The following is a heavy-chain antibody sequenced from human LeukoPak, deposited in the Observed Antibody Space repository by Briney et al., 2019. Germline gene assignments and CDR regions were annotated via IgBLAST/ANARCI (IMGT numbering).Heavy chain of an antibody. V-gene: IGHV3-11*01. J-gene: IGHJ6*02. D-gene: IGHD3-3*01. CDR1: GFTFTDYF. Sequence: GGSLRLSCVASGFTFTDYFMSWVRQAPGKGLEWVSYISSSGSTIYYADSVKGRFTISRDNAKNSLYLQMNSLRAEDTAVYYCARDEDGVGVDVWGQGTTVTVSS. CDR3: ARDEDGVGVDV. CDR2: ISSSGSTI.